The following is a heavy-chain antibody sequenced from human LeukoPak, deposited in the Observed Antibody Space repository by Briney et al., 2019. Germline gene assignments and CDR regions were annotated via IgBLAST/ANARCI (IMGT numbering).Heavy chain of an antibody. CDR2: VNTDGVTT. Sequence: GGSLRLSCAASGFTLSNFWMHWVRQAPGKGLEWVSRVNTDGVTTYYADSVKGRFTISRDNAKNTLSLQMNSPRTEDRAVYYCARDVPLRRIVFDDGGQGTLVTVSS. V-gene: IGHV3-74*01. D-gene: IGHD1-26*01. CDR3: ARDVPLRRIVFDD. CDR1: GFTLSNFW. J-gene: IGHJ4*02.